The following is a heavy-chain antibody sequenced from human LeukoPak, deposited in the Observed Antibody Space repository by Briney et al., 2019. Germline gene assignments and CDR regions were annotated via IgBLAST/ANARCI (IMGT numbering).Heavy chain of an antibody. Sequence: SEILSLTCTVSGGSISSYYWSWIRQPPGKGLEWIGYIYYSGSTNYNPSLKSRVTISVDTSKNQFSLKLSSVTAADTAVYYCARDRHSSSWDYYYYYMDVWGKGTTVTVSS. D-gene: IGHD6-13*01. CDR3: ARDRHSSSWDYYYYYMDV. CDR2: IYYSGST. CDR1: GGSISSYY. V-gene: IGHV4-59*01. J-gene: IGHJ6*03.